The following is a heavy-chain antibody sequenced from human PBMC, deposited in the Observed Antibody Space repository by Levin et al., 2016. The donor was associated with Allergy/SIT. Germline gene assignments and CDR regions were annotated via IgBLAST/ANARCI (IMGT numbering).Heavy chain of an antibody. D-gene: IGHD1-26*01. J-gene: IGHJ4*02. CDR3: ARASYSGSYWGYYFDY. CDR2: ISSSSSYI. CDR1: GFTFSSYS. V-gene: IGHV3-21*01. Sequence: GGSLRLSCAASGFTFSSYSMNWVRQAPGKGLEWVSSISSSSSYIYYADSVKGRFTISRDNAKNSLYLQMNSLRAEDTAVYYCARASYSGSYWGYYFDYWGQGTLVTVSS.